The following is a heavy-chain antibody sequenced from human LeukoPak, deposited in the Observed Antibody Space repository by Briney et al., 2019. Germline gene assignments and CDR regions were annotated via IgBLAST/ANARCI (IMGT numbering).Heavy chain of an antibody. J-gene: IGHJ4*02. CDR1: GGSFSGYY. CDR3: ARGLRYPDY. Sequence: PSETLSLTCAVYGGSFSGYYWSWIRQPPGKGLEWIGEINHSGSTNYNPSLKSRVTISVDTSKNQFSLKLSPVTAADTAVYYCARGLRYPDYWGQGTLVTVSS. D-gene: IGHD1-14*01. CDR2: INHSGST. V-gene: IGHV4-34*01.